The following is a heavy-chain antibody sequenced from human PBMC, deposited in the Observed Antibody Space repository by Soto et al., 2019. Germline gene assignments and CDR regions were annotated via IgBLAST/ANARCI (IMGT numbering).Heavy chain of an antibody. CDR1: GGSFSGYY. J-gene: IGHJ2*01. V-gene: IGHV4-34*01. Sequence: QVQLQQWGAGPLRPLETLSLTCGVSGGSFSGYYWAWIRQSPGKGLEWIGEINDRGSINYNPSLKSLVSISVDTSQNHYSLNLRSVTAADTAVYYCARESHDILTGPPWVWYFDLWGRGTLVTVSS. D-gene: IGHD3-9*01. CDR3: ARESHDILTGPPWVWYFDL. CDR2: INDRGSI.